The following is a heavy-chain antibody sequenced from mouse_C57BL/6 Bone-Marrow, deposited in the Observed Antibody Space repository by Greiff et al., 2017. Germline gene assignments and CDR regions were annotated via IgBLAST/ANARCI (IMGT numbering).Heavy chain of an antibody. Sequence: EVQLQQSVAELVRPGASVKLSCTASGFNIKNTYMHWVKQRPEQGLEWIGRIDPANGNTKYAPKFQGKATITADTSSNTAYLQLSSLTSEDTAISYCESLHYYGSSSYCFDYWGQGTTLTVSS. CDR2: IDPANGNT. CDR3: ESLHYYGSSSYCFDY. CDR1: GFNIKNTY. J-gene: IGHJ2*01. V-gene: IGHV14-3*01. D-gene: IGHD1-1*01.